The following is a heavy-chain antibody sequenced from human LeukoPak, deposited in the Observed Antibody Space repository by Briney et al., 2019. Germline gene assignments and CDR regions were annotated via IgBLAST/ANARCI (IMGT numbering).Heavy chain of an antibody. D-gene: IGHD2-2*01. CDR2: TYYRSKWSN. V-gene: IGHV6-1*01. CDR1: GDSVSSNSAA. J-gene: IGHJ4*02. Sequence: SGPGLVRPSQTLSLTCAISGDSVSSNSAAWNWIRHSPSRGLEWLGRTYYRSKWSNDYEVSVKSRITINPDTSKNQFSLQLNSVTPEDTAVYYCARAFWDCRGSRCTAKGFDHWGQGTLVTVSS. CDR3: ARAFWDCRGSRCTAKGFDH.